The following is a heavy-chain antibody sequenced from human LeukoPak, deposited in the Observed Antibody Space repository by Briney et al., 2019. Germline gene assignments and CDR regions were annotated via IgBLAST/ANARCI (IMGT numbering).Heavy chain of an antibody. CDR2: IRSKPYGGTS. Sequence: GGSLRLSCSGSGFTFGDYAMSWVRQAPGKGLEWVGFIRSKPYGGTSEYAASVKGRFTISRDDSTSIAYLQMNSLKTEDTAVYYCARGGGYYYDSSDYYREEYFQHWGQGTLVTVSS. CDR3: ARGGGYYYDSSDYYREEYFQH. V-gene: IGHV3-49*04. J-gene: IGHJ1*01. D-gene: IGHD3-22*01. CDR1: GFTFGDYA.